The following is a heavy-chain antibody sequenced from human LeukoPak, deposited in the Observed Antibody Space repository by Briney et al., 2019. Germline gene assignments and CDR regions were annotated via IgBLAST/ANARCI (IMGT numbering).Heavy chain of an antibody. CDR3: ARDMSWLVFDY. CDR1: GGSISSSSYY. V-gene: IGHV4-39*07. Sequence: PSETLSLTCTVSGGSISSSSYYWGWIRQPPGKGLEWIGSIYYSGSTNYNPSLKSRVTISVDTSKNQFSLKLSSVTAADTAVYYCARDMSWLVFDYWGQGTLVTVSS. D-gene: IGHD6-19*01. CDR2: IYYSGST. J-gene: IGHJ4*02.